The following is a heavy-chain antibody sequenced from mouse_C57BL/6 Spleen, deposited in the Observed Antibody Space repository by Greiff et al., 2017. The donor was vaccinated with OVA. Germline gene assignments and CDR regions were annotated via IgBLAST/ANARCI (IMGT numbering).Heavy chain of an antibody. CDR1: GYSITSDY. V-gene: IGHV3-8*01. D-gene: IGHD1-1*01. CDR2: ISYSGST. Sequence: EVKVIESGPGLAKPSQTLSLTCSVTGYSITSDYWNWIRKFPGNKLEYMGYISYSGSTYYNPSLKSRISITRDTSKNQYYLQLNSVTTEDTATHYCARSLRGTTEYYFDYWGQGTTLTVSS. CDR3: ARSLRGTTEYYFDY. J-gene: IGHJ2*01.